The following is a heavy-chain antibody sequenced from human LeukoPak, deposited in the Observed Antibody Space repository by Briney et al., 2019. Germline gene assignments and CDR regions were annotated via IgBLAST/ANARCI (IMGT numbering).Heavy chain of an antibody. J-gene: IGHJ6*03. V-gene: IGHV4-39*01. CDR1: GGSISSSSYY. D-gene: IGHD6-19*01. CDR2: IGYSGDT. CDR3: ARHQWHYYYYMGV. Sequence: SETLSLTCTVSGGSISSSSYYWGWIRQPPGKGLEWIGSIGYSGDTYYNPSLKSRRVTISVDTSKNQFSLRLSSVTAADTAVYYCARHQWHYYYYMGVWGKGSTVTVSS.